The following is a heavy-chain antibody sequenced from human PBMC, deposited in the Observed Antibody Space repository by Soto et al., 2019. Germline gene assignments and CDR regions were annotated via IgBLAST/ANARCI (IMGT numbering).Heavy chain of an antibody. D-gene: IGHD6-13*01. V-gene: IGHV1-24*01. CDR1: GYTLTELS. J-gene: IGHJ3*02. Sequence: SVKVSCKVSGYTLTELSMHWVRQAPGKGLEWMGGFDPEDGETIYAQKFQGRVTMTEDTSTDTAYMELSSLRPEDTAVYYCASNRQVLVLRAFDIGGQGTMVTVSS. CDR2: FDPEDGET. CDR3: ASNRQVLVLRAFDI.